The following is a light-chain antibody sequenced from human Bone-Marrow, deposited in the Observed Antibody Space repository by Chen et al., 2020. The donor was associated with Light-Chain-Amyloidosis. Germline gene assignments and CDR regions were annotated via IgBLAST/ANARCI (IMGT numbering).Light chain of an antibody. CDR2: WAS. V-gene: IGKV4-1*01. Sequence: DIVMTQSPDSLAVSLGERATINCKSSQNLLYHSNNKNYMAWYQQKAGQPPKLLIKWASIRKSGVPDRVSGSGSGTDFTLTISSLQSEDVAVYYCQQYYSAPLTFGPGTKVEIK. J-gene: IGKJ3*01. CDR1: QNLLYHSNNKNY. CDR3: QQYYSAPLT.